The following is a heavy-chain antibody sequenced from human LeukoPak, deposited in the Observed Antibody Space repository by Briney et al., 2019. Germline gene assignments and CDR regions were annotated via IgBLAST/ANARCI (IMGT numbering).Heavy chain of an antibody. CDR3: AATGYSSGWYSQRPMDV. Sequence: PSETLSLTCTVSGGSISSYYWSWIRQPAGKGLEWIGRIYTSGSTNCNPSLKSRVTMSVDTSKNQFSLKLSSVTAADTAVYYCAATGYSSGWYSQRPMDVWGKGTTVTVSS. V-gene: IGHV4-4*07. CDR1: GGSISSYY. CDR2: IYTSGST. J-gene: IGHJ6*04. D-gene: IGHD6-19*01.